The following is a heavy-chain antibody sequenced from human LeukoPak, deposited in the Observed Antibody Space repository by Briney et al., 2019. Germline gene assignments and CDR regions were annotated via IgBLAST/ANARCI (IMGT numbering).Heavy chain of an antibody. CDR3: ARPCSSTSCQFYDAFDI. D-gene: IGHD2-2*01. J-gene: IGHJ3*02. Sequence: ASVKVSCRASGYTFTSYYIHWVRQAPGQGLEWMGRINPNSAGTNYAQKFQGRVTMTRDTSISTAYMDLSRLTSDDTAVYYCARPCSSTSCQFYDAFDIWGQGTMVTVSS. CDR1: GYTFTSYY. V-gene: IGHV1-2*06. CDR2: INPNSAGT.